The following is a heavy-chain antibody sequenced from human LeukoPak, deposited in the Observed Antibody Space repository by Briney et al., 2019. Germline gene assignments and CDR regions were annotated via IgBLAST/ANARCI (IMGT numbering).Heavy chain of an antibody. CDR3: ATRDLSGYAVFDY. CDR2: ISAYNGNT. Sequence: ASVKVSCKASGYTFTSYGISWVRQAPGQGLEGMGWISAYNGNTNYSQKLQGRVTMTTDTSTSTAYMELRSLRSDDTAVYYCATRDLSGYAVFDYWGQGTLVTVSS. V-gene: IGHV1-18*01. CDR1: GYTFTSYG. J-gene: IGHJ4*02. D-gene: IGHD5-12*01.